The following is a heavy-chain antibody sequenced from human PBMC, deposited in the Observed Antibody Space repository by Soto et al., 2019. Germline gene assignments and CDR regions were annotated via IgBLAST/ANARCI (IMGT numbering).Heavy chain of an antibody. V-gene: IGHV4-31*03. CDR3: ARARIVGATGLDY. Sequence: TLSLTCTVSGGSISSGGYYWSWIRQHPGKGLEWIGYIYYSGSTYYSPSLKSRVTISVDTSKNQFSLKLSSVTAADTAVYYCARARIVGATGLDYWGQGTLVTVSS. D-gene: IGHD1-26*01. CDR1: GGSISSGGYY. J-gene: IGHJ4*02. CDR2: IYYSGST.